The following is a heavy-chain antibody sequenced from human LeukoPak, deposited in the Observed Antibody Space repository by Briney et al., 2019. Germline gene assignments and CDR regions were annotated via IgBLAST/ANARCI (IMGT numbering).Heavy chain of an antibody. CDR3: TTLLGPYYDILTGYYKYSFDY. J-gene: IGHJ4*02. Sequence: GGSLRLSCAASGFTFSNAWMNWVRQAPGKGLEWVGRIKSKTDGGTTDYAAPVKGRFTISRDDSKNTLYLQMNSLQTEDTAVYYCTTLLGPYYDILTGYYKYSFDYRGQGTLVTVSS. D-gene: IGHD3-9*01. V-gene: IGHV3-15*01. CDR1: GFTFSNAW. CDR2: IKSKTDGGTT.